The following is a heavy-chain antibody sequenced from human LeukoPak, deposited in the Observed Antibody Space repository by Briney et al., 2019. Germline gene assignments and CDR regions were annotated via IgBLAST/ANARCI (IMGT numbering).Heavy chain of an antibody. CDR2: MNPNSGNT. CDR3: ARGYCSSTSCYTGSYYYMDV. J-gene: IGHJ6*03. V-gene: IGHV1-8*01. Sequence: ASVKVSCKASGYTFTSYDINWVRQATGQGLEWMGWMNPNSGNTGYAQKFQGRVTITADESTSTAYMELSSLRSEDTAVYYCARGYCSSTSCYTGSYYYMDVWGKGTTVTVSS. D-gene: IGHD2-2*02. CDR1: GYTFTSYD.